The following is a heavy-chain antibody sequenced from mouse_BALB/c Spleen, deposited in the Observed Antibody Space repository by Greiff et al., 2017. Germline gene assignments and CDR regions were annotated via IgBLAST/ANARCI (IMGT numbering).Heavy chain of an antibody. D-gene: IGHD1-1*01. CDR2: INPYNDGT. CDR1: GYTFTSYV. Sequence: VQLQQSGPELVKPGASVKMSCKASGYTFTSYVMHWVKQKPGQGLEWIGYINPYNDGTKYNEKFKGKATLTSDKSSSTAYMELSSLTSEDSAVYYCARSAYYYGSSYEFAYWGQGTLVTVSA. CDR3: ARSAYYYGSSYEFAY. J-gene: IGHJ3*01. V-gene: IGHV1-14*01.